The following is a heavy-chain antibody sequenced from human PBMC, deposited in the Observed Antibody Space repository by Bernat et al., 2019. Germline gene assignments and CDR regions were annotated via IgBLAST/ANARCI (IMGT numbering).Heavy chain of an antibody. CDR3: ARLKTFYNPVDY. J-gene: IGHJ4*02. Sequence: EVQLVQSGTEVKKPGESLKISCKGSGYTFSNYWIAWVRQMPGKGVEWMGIIYPGDSDTRYSPSFQDQVTNSADKTISTAYLQWSGLEASDKAIYYCARLKTFYNPVDYWGQGTLVTVSS. CDR1: GYTFSNYW. V-gene: IGHV5-51*01. D-gene: IGHD1-14*01. CDR2: IYPGDSDT.